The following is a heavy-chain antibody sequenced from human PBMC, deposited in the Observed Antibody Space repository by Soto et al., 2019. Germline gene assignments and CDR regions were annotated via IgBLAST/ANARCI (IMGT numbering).Heavy chain of an antibody. Sequence: EVQLVESGGGLVQPGGSLRLSCAASGFTFSTYWMTWVRRPPGKGLEWVANLDQDGSERYYVDSVRGRFTISRDNANNSIYLQMNSLRAEDTAVYYCVCGGNFFVYWGQGTLVTVSP. D-gene: IGHD3-16*01. CDR2: LDQDGSER. V-gene: IGHV3-7*01. CDR1: GFTFSTYW. J-gene: IGHJ4*02. CDR3: VCGGNFFVY.